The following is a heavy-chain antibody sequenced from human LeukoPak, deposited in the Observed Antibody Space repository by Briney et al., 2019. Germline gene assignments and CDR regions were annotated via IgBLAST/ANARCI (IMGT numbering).Heavy chain of an antibody. Sequence: SETLSLTCTVSGGSISSYYWTWIRQPPGKGLEWIGSIYYSGSTNYNPSLKSRVTISVDTSKNQFSLKLSSVTAADTAVYYCARVRGGYYYGSGSYVGDFDYWGQGTLVTVSS. V-gene: IGHV4-59*01. CDR1: GGSISSYY. CDR3: ARVRGGYYYGSGSYVGDFDY. D-gene: IGHD3-10*01. J-gene: IGHJ4*02. CDR2: IYYSGST.